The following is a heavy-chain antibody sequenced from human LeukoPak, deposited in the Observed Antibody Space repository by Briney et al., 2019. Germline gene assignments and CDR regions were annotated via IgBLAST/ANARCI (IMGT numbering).Heavy chain of an antibody. CDR3: GRSMDV. CDR1: GFTFSSYW. V-gene: IGHV3-7*01. CDR2: IKQGGNEE. Sequence: GGSLRLSCAASGFTFSSYWMDWVRQAPGKGLEWVANIKQGGNEEYYVDSVKGRFTISRDNAQNSLYLQMDSLRAEDTAVYYCGRSMDVWGQGTTVIVSS. J-gene: IGHJ6*02.